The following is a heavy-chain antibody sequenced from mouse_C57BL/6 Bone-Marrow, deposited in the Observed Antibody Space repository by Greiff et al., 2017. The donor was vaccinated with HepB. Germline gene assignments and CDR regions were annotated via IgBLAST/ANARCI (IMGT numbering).Heavy chain of an antibody. CDR1: GYTFTSYW. CDR2: IHPNSGST. D-gene: IGHD1-1*01. J-gene: IGHJ1*03. Sequence: QVQLQQPGAELVKPGASVKLSCKASGYTFTSYWMHWVKQRPGQGLEWIGMIHPNSGSTNYNEKFKSKDTLTVDKSSSTAYMQLSSLTSEDSAVYYCARLRFYWYFDVWGTGTTVTVSS. CDR3: ARLRFYWYFDV. V-gene: IGHV1-64*01.